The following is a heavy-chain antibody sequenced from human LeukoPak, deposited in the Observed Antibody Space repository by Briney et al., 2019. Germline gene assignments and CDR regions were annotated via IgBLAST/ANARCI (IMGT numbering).Heavy chain of an antibody. CDR3: AREMATIVNQFDY. V-gene: IGHV1-18*01. J-gene: IGHJ4*02. CDR2: ISPYNGNT. CDR1: GYTFASYG. Sequence: ASVKVSCKASGYTFASYGISWVRQAPGQGLEWMGWISPYNGNTNYAQKLQGRVTMTTDTSTTTAYMELRSLRSDDTAVYYCAREMATIVNQFDYWGQGTLVTVSS. D-gene: IGHD5-24*01.